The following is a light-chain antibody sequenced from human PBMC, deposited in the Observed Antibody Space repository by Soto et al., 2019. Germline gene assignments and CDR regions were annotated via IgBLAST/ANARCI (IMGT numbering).Light chain of an antibody. Sequence: AERATLSCRASQSISRYLAWYQQKPGQAPRLLIYDASNRATVIASGFSGSLSVTDFTLTISSLEPEDFAVYSCQQRSNWPWTFGPGTKVDI. CDR3: QQRSNWPWT. CDR1: QSISRY. CDR2: DAS. V-gene: IGKV3-11*01. J-gene: IGKJ1*01.